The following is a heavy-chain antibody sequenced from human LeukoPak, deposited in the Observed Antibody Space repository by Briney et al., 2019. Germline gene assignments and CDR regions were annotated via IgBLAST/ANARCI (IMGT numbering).Heavy chain of an antibody. CDR1: GFIFSNFW. V-gene: IGHV3-7*01. J-gene: IGHJ3*02. CDR2: INQDGSVM. Sequence: GGFLRLSCAASGFIFSNFWMSWVRQAPGRGLEWVANINQDGSVMNSVDSVKGRFTISRDNAKNSLYLQMNSLRVEDTAVYYCAREGRPNAFDIWAKGQWSPSLQ. CDR3: AREGRPNAFDI.